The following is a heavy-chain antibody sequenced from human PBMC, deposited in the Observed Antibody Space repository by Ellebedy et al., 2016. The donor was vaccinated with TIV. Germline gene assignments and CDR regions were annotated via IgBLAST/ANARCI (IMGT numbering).Heavy chain of an antibody. CDR3: ARGGGCSGGTCYYPDC. CDR1: GFTFSMHV. J-gene: IGHJ4*02. Sequence: GGSLRLSCAASGFTFSMHVMNWVRQAPGKGLEWVSSIAGSGNYYADSVKGRFTISRHNAKNSLYLQMNSLRAEDTAVYFCARGGGCSGGTCYYPDCWGQGTLVTVSS. D-gene: IGHD2-8*02. CDR2: IAGSGNY. V-gene: IGHV3-21*01.